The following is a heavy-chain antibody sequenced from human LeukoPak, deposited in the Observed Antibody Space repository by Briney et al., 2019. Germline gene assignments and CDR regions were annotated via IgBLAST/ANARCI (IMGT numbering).Heavy chain of an antibody. CDR1: GFTFSNYW. D-gene: IGHD2-2*01. V-gene: IGHV3-7*03. CDR3: ARDCSSANCSFDY. Sequence: GGSLRLSCAASGFTFSNYWMTWVRQAPGKGLEWVANIKQDGSEKHYVDSVKGRFTISRDNAKNSLYLQMNSLRAEDTAVYYCARDCSSANCSFDYWGQGTLVTVSS. CDR2: IKQDGSEK. J-gene: IGHJ4*02.